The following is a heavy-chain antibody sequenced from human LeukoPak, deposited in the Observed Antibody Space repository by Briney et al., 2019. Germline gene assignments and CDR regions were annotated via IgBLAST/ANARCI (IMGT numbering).Heavy chain of an antibody. CDR3: AIARKPLTSRPHDAFDI. CDR2: IIAYNGNT. Sequence: GASVKVSCKASCYTFTSYGISWVRQAPGQGPEGMGWIIAYNGNTSYAQKFQGRVNMTRDMSTSTVYMELSSLRSEDTAVYYCAIARKPLTSRPHDAFDIWGQGTMVTVSS. D-gene: IGHD2/OR15-2a*01. J-gene: IGHJ3*02. CDR1: CYTFTSYG. V-gene: IGHV1-18*01.